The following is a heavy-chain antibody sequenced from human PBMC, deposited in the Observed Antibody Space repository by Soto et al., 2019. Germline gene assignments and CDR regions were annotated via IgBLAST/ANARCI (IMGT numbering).Heavy chain of an antibody. CDR3: ARAPLGAGYNYYYYGMDV. CDR2: IIPIFGTA. V-gene: IGHV1-69*13. J-gene: IGHJ6*02. Sequence: EASVKVSCKASGGTFSSYAMSWVQQAPGQGLEWMGGIIPIFGTANYAQKFQGRVTITADESTSTAYMELSSLRSEDTAVYYCARAPLGAGYNYYYYGMDVWGQGTTVTVSS. D-gene: IGHD3-9*01. CDR1: GGTFSSYA.